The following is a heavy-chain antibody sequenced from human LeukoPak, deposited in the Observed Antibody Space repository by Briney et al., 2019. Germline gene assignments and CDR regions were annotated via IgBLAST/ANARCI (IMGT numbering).Heavy chain of an antibody. CDR3: ARSQSVWAAPSFDI. J-gene: IGHJ3*02. CDR2: IHDSGRT. Sequence: SETLSLTCSLYSGSLSGYSWSWIRQSPGQGLEWIGEIHDSGRTDYGPSLKSRVTISRDTSKNQFSLRLTSVTAADTAVYYCARSQSVWAAPSFDIWGQGTMVTVS. CDR1: SGSLSGYS. V-gene: IGHV4-34*01. D-gene: IGHD7-27*01.